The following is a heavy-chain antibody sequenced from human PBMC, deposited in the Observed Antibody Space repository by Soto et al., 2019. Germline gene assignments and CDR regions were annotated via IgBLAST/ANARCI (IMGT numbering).Heavy chain of an antibody. CDR2: IKQDGSEK. Sequence: GGSLRLSCAASGFTFSSYWMSWVRQAPGKGLEWVANIKQDGSEKYYVDSVKGRFTISRDNAKNSLYLQMNSLRAEDTAVYYCARVLGYCSGGSCYYWYFDLWGRGTLVTVSS. J-gene: IGHJ2*01. D-gene: IGHD2-15*01. V-gene: IGHV3-7*01. CDR1: GFTFSSYW. CDR3: ARVLGYCSGGSCYYWYFDL.